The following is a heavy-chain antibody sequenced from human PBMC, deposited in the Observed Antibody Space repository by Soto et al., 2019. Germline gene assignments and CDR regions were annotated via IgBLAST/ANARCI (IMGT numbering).Heavy chain of an antibody. D-gene: IGHD2-8*01. Sequence: SLKVSCKAAGLDFSTTPVQWVRQARGKRLEWIGWIVVGSGNTNYAQNFHERVTITRDVSTSTAYMDVSSLRFEDTAVYYCAADPYHFNGSEYHALAQWGKGTLVTVPQ. V-gene: IGHV1-58*01. J-gene: IGHJ4*02. CDR1: GLDFSTTP. CDR3: AADPYHFNGSEYHALAQ. CDR2: IVVGSGNT.